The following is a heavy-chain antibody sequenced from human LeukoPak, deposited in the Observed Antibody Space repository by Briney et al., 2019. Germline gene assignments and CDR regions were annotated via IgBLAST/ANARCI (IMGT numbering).Heavy chain of an antibody. Sequence: ASVNVSCKASGGTFSSYAISWVRQAPGQGLEWMGRIIPIFGIANYAQKFQGRVTITADKSTSTAYMELSSLRSEDTAVYYCARIVLMVYATSAPHYYGMDVWGQGTTVTVSS. J-gene: IGHJ6*02. CDR1: GGTFSSYA. CDR3: ARIVLMVYATSAPHYYGMDV. D-gene: IGHD2-8*01. CDR2: IIPIFGIA. V-gene: IGHV1-69*04.